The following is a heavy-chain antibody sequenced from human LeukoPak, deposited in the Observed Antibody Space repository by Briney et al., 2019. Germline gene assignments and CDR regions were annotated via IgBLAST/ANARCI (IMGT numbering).Heavy chain of an antibody. J-gene: IGHJ6*02. CDR2: ISVSGSRA. CDR1: GFTFSSNA. CDR3: TKDHDGMHA. Sequence: GGSLRLSCTASGFTFSSNAMSWVRQAPGKGLEWVSVISVSGSRAYYADFVKGRFTVSRDNSKNTVLLQMNSLRVEDTAVYYCTKDHDGMHAWGQGTTVTVSS. V-gene: IGHV3-23*01.